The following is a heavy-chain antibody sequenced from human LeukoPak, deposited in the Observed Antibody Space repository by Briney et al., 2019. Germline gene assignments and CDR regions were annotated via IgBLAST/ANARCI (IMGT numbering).Heavy chain of an antibody. CDR1: GYTFTSYG. D-gene: IGHD3-3*01. CDR2: ISAYNGNT. V-gene: IGHV1-18*01. CDR3: ARASGYDDYFDY. J-gene: IGHJ4*02. Sequence: ASVTVSCKSSGYTFTSYGISWVRQAPGQGLEWMGWISAYNGNTNYAQKLQGRVTMTTDTSTSTAYMELRSLRSDDTAVYYCARASGYDDYFDYWGQGTLVTVSS.